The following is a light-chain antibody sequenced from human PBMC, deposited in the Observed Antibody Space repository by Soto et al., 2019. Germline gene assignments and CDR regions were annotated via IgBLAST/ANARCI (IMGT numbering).Light chain of an antibody. Sequence: NFMLTQPHSVSESPVQTVTISCTRSSGSIASDYVQWYQQRPGSAPINVIFEDSQRPSGVTDRFSGSIDSSSNSASLTISRLTTEDAADYYCQSVDGKYVVFGGGTKLTVL. V-gene: IGLV6-57*04. CDR2: EDS. CDR3: QSVDGKYVV. CDR1: SGSIASDY. J-gene: IGLJ2*01.